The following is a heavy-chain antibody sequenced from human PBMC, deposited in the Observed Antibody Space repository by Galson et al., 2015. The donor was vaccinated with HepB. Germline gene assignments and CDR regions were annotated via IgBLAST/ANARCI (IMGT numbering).Heavy chain of an antibody. CDR1: GFTFSGYT. Sequence: SLRLSCAASGFTFSGYTMTWVRQTPRRGLEWVTSIGASDNSTFYADSVKGRFTISRDNSKNTLYLQMDSLRVEDTALYYCAKDDMGRSFPYRVDVWGQGPTVTV. CDR2: IGASDNST. V-gene: IGHV3-23*01. CDR3: AKDDMGRSFPYRVDV. J-gene: IGHJ6*02. D-gene: IGHD6-13*01.